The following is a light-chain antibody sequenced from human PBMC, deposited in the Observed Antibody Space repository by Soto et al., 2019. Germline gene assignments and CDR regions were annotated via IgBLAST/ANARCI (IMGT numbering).Light chain of an antibody. J-gene: IGLJ3*02. CDR3: SSYTTSSTLV. CDR1: SSDVGPYNY. CDR2: EVT. V-gene: IGLV2-14*01. Sequence: QSALTQPASVSGSPGQSITISCTGNSSDVGPYNYVSWYQHHPGKAPKLLIYEVTKRPSGVSNRFSGSKSGNTASLTISGLQAEDEADYYCSSYTTSSTLVFGGGTKVTVL.